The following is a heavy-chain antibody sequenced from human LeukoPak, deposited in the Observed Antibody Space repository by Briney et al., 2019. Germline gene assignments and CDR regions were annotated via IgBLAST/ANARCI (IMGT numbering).Heavy chain of an antibody. CDR1: GFTFDEYG. CDR2: INWNGRSI. CDR3: AELGITMIGGV. Sequence: GGSLRLSCAASGFTFDEYGMSWVRQTAGKGLEWVSGINWNGRSIGYADSVKGRFTVSRDNAKSSLYLQMNSLRAEDTAVYYCAELGITMIGGVWGKGTTVTISS. J-gene: IGHJ6*04. V-gene: IGHV3-20*04. D-gene: IGHD3-10*02.